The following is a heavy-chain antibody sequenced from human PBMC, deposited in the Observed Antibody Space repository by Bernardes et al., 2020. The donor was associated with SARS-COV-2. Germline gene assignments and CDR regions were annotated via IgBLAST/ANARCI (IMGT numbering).Heavy chain of an antibody. CDR1: GFTFSGSA. CDR2: ISNKANNYAT. V-gene: IGHV3-73*01. J-gene: IGHJ6*02. D-gene: IGHD1-26*01. CDR3: GQRGL. Sequence: VGSLRLSCAASGFTFSGSAMHWVRQASGKGLEWVGRISNKANNYATVYAASVKGRFTISRDDSKNTAYLQMNSLKTEDTAVYYCGQRGLWGQGTTVTVSS.